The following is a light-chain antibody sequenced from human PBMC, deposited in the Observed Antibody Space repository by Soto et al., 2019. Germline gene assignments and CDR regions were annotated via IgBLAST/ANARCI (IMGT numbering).Light chain of an antibody. CDR1: SGDVGGYNY. CDR3: CSYTGGNSVV. Sequence: QSALTQPPSASGSPAQSVSISCTGTSGDVGGYNYVSWYQQHPGKDPQLMIYRVTKRPSGVPDRFSGSKSGHTASLTVAGIQAEDQPDDYCCSYTGGNSVVFRGRTQLTVL. CDR2: RVT. J-gene: IGLJ2*01. V-gene: IGLV2-8*01.